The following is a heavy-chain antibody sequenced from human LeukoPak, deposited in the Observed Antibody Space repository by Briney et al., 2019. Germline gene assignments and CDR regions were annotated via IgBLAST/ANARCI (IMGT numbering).Heavy chain of an antibody. CDR2: IYYSGST. CDR3: ASSSSWRARLDY. V-gene: IGHV4-30-4*07. CDR1: GGSISSGGYS. D-gene: IGHD6-13*01. J-gene: IGHJ4*02. Sequence: SETLSLTCAVSGGSISSGGYSWSWIRQPPGKGLEWIGYIYYSGSTYYNPSLKSRVTISVDTSKNQFSLKLSSVTAADTAVYYCASSSSWRARLDYWGQGTLVTVSS.